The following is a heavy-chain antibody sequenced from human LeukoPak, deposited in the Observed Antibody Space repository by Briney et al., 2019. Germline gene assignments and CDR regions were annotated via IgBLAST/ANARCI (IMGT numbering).Heavy chain of an antibody. D-gene: IGHD6-6*01. J-gene: IGHJ3*02. CDR3: ARIPYSSSLTDAFDI. CDR1: GFTFDDYA. V-gene: IGHV3-21*01. Sequence: PGGSLRLSCAASGFTFDDYAMHWVRQAPGKGLEWVSFISSSSTYIYYADSMKGRFTISRDNAKNSLFLQMNSLRGEDTAVYYCARIPYSSSLTDAFDIWGQGTMVTVYS. CDR2: ISSSSTYI.